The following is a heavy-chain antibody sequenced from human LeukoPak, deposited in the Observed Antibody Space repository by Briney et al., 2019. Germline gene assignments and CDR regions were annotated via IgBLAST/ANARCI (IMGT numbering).Heavy chain of an antibody. CDR1: GGSFSGYY. J-gene: IGHJ4*02. CDR2: INHSGST. D-gene: IGHD3-10*01. Sequence: SETLSLTCAVYGGSFSGYYWSRIRQPPGKGLEWIGEINHSGSTNYNPSLKSRVTISVDTSKNQFSLKLSSVTAADTAVYYCARKRITMVRGVMVFDYWGQGTLVTVSS. V-gene: IGHV4-34*01. CDR3: ARKRITMVRGVMVFDY.